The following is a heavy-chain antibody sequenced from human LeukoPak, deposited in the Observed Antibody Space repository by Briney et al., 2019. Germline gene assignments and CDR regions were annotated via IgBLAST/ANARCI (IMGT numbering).Heavy chain of an antibody. D-gene: IGHD4-17*01. J-gene: IGHJ4*02. CDR3: ARSNNDGDYLGVGFDY. CDR1: GYTFSSYA. Sequence: GASVKVSCKASGYTFSSYAMNWVRQAPGQGLEWMGWINTNTGNPTYAQGFTGRFVFSLDTSVSTAYLQISSLQAEDTAVYYCARSNNDGDYLGVGFDYWVQGTLVTVSS. CDR2: INTNTGNP. V-gene: IGHV7-4-1*02.